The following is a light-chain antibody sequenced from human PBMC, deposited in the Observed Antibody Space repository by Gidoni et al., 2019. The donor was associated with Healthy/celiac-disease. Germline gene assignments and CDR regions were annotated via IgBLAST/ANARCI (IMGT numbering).Light chain of an antibody. J-gene: IGKJ2*01. CDR3: QQRSNWPPK. CDR2: DAS. Sequence: EIVLTQSPATLSLSPGEIATLSCRASQSVSSYLAWYQQKPGQAPRLLIYDASNRATGIPARFSGSGSWTDFTLTISSLEPEDFAVYYCQQRSNWPPKFGQGTKLEIK. V-gene: IGKV3-11*01. CDR1: QSVSSY.